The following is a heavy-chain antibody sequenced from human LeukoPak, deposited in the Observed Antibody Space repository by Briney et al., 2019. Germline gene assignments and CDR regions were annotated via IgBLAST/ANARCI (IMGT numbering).Heavy chain of an antibody. Sequence: KTSETLSLTCTVSGGSISSYYWSWIRQPPGKGLEWIGYIYYSGSTNYNPSLKSRGTISVDTSKNQFSLKLSSVTAADTAVYYCARERGAVAFDYWGQGTLVTVSS. CDR3: ARERGAVAFDY. J-gene: IGHJ4*02. CDR2: IYYSGST. D-gene: IGHD6-19*01. V-gene: IGHV4-59*01. CDR1: GGSISSYY.